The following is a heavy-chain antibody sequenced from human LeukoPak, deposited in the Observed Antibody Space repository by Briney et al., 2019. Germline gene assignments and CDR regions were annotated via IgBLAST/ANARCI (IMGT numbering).Heavy chain of an antibody. CDR2: IYYVGNT. J-gene: IGHJ3*02. Sequence: PSETLSLTCAVYGGSFSGYYWSWIRQPPGKGLEWIGIIYYVGNTYYNPSLKSRVTISVDTSKNQFSLKLSSVTAADTAVYYCARTRDYYSPAFDIWGQGTMVTVSS. D-gene: IGHD3-3*01. CDR1: GGSFSGYY. V-gene: IGHV4-34*01. CDR3: ARTRDYYSPAFDI.